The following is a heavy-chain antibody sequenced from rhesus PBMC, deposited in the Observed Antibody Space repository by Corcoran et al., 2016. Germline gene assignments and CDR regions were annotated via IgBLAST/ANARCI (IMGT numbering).Heavy chain of an antibody. CDR1: GFTFSDYY. J-gene: IGHJ4*01. CDR2: ISNGGGST. CDR3: ARDGATPLDY. Sequence: EVQLVESGGGLAKPGGSLRLSCAASGFTFSDYYMDWVRHDPVKGVVCVSRISNGGGSTWYADSVKGRFTISRENAKNTLYLQMNSLRAEDTAVYYCARDGATPLDYWGQGVLVTVSS. D-gene: IGHD3-34*01. V-gene: IGHV3-178*01.